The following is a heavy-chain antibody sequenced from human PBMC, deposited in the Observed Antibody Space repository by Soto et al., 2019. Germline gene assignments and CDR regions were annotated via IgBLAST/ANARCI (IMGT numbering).Heavy chain of an antibody. CDR2: IYYSGST. Sequence: PLETLSLTCTVSGGSISSGDYYWSWIRQPPGKGLEWIGYIYYSGSTYYNPSLKSRVTISVDTSKNQFSLKLSSVTAADTAVYYCARALGPYYYDSSGYFDYWGQGTLVTVSS. CDR3: ARALGPYYYDSSGYFDY. V-gene: IGHV4-30-4*02. D-gene: IGHD3-22*01. CDR1: GGSISSGDYY. J-gene: IGHJ4*02.